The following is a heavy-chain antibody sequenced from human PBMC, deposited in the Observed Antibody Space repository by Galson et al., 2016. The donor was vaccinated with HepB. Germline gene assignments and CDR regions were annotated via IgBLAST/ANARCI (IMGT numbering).Heavy chain of an antibody. D-gene: IGHD1-26*01. CDR1: GFTFSSYS. Sequence: SLRLSCAASGFTFSSYSVNWVRQAPGKGLEWVSSISSSGTYIYYADSVKGRFTISRDNAKRSLYLQMNSLRAEDTAVYYCARGKEWEEAFDIWGQGTMVTVSS. CDR3: ARGKEWEEAFDI. J-gene: IGHJ3*02. V-gene: IGHV3-21*01. CDR2: ISSSGTYI.